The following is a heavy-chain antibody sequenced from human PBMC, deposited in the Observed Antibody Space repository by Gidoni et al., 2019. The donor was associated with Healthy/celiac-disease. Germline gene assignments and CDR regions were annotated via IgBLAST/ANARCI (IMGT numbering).Heavy chain of an antibody. Sequence: VQLQQWGAGLLKPSETLSLTCAVYGGSFSGYYWSWIRQPPGKGLEWIGEINHSGSTNYNPSLKSRVTISVDTSKNQFSLKLSSVTAADTAVYYCARGGIAVAGTVYYFDYWGQGTLVTVSS. CDR1: GGSFSGYY. J-gene: IGHJ4*02. V-gene: IGHV4-34*01. CDR2: INHSGST. CDR3: ARGGIAVAGTVYYFDY. D-gene: IGHD6-19*01.